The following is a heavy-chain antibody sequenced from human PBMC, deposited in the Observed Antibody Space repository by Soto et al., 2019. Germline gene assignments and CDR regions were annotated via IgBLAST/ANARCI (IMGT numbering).Heavy chain of an antibody. D-gene: IGHD3-10*01. CDR2: ILYDGSDK. CDR1: GFTFISYG. J-gene: IGHJ4*02. V-gene: IGHV3-30*18. CDR3: AKAGGGFGDFVHH. Sequence: GSLRLSCAASGFTFISYGIHLFRHSPGKGLEWVTGILYDGSDKYYADSVKGRFTISRENSKNTLYLQMNSLRTEDSAVYYCAKAGGGFGDFVHHWGQGTPVTVSS.